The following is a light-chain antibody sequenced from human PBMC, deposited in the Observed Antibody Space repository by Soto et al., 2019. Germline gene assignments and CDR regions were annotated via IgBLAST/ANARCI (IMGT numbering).Light chain of an antibody. J-gene: IGLJ2*01. CDR3: QVWDSGPDHVV. V-gene: IGLV3-21*02. CDR2: DDT. CDR1: NIGGKS. Sequence: SYELTQSPSMSVAPGQTATITCGGNNIGGKSVQWYQQKSGQAPVLVVYDDTDRPSGIPERFSGSNSGNTATLTISRVEAEDEADYSCQVWDSGPDHVVFGGGTQLTVL.